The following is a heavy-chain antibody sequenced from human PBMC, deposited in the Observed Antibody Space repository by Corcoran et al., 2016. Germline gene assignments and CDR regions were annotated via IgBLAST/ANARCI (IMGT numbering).Heavy chain of an antibody. D-gene: IGHD3-22*01. CDR1: GYTFTSYA. J-gene: IGHJ3*02. CDR3: AIDMIVVIIEDLDAFDI. CDR2: ISAYNGNA. V-gene: IGHV1-18*01. Sequence: QVQLVQSGAEVKKPGASVKVSCKASGYTFTSYAISWVRQAPGQGLEWMGWISAYNGNANYAQKVQGRVTMTTDTSTSTAYMELRSLGSDDTAVYYCAIDMIVVIIEDLDAFDIWGQGTMVTVPS.